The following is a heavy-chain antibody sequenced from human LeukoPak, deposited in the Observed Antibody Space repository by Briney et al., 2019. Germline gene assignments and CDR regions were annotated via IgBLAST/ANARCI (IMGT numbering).Heavy chain of an antibody. Sequence: PSETLSLTCTVSGGSISSYYWSWIRQPPGKGLEWIGYIYYSGSTNYNPSLKSRVTISVDTSKNQFSLKLSSVTAADTAVYYCARHAPVAAERNFDYWGQGTLVTVSS. CDR1: GGSISSYY. CDR2: IYYSGST. J-gene: IGHJ4*02. D-gene: IGHD6-19*01. V-gene: IGHV4-59*08. CDR3: ARHAPVAAERNFDY.